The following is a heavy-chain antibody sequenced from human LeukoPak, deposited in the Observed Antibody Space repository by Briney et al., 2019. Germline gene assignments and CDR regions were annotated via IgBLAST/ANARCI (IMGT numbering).Heavy chain of an antibody. CDR1: GGTFSSYA. CDR3: ARGSSGWYRVDL. D-gene: IGHD6-19*01. J-gene: IGHJ2*01. Sequence: VKVSCKASGGTFSSYAISWVRQPPGQGLEWMGGIIPIFGTANYAQKFQGRVTITADESTSTAYMELSSLRSEDTAVYYCARGSSGWYRVDLWGRGTLVTVSS. V-gene: IGHV1-69*01. CDR2: IIPIFGTA.